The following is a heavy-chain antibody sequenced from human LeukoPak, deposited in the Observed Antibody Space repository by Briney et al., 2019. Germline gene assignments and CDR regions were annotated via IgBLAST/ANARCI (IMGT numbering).Heavy chain of an antibody. CDR2: INPNSGGT. CDR1: GYTFTGYY. Sequence: ASVKVSCKASGYTFTGYYMHWVRQAPGQGLEWMGWINPNSGGTNYVQKFQGRVTMTRDTSISTAYMELSRLRSDDTAVYYCAGAAAGTVPDYWGQGTLVTVSS. CDR3: AGAAAGTVPDY. J-gene: IGHJ4*02. D-gene: IGHD6-13*01. V-gene: IGHV1-2*02.